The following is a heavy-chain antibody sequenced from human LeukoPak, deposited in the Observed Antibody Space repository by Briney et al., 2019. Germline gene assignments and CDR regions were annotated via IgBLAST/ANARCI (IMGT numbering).Heavy chain of an antibody. V-gene: IGHV3-66*01. CDR1: GLTVSSNY. J-gene: IGHJ4*02. Sequence: GGSLRLSCAASGLTVSSNYMSCVRQAPGKGLEWVSVIYSGGRTYYADSVKGRFTISRDNSKNTLYLQMNSLRAEDTAVYYCARVGVVGFDYFDYWGQGTLATVSS. CDR3: ARVGVVGFDYFDY. CDR2: IYSGGRT. D-gene: IGHD1-26*01.